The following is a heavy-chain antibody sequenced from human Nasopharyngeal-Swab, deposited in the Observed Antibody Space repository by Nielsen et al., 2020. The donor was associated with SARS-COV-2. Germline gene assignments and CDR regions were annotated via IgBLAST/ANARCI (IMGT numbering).Heavy chain of an antibody. CDR2: IYYSGST. J-gene: IGHJ5*02. V-gene: IGHV4-39*01. CDR3: ASTSYGSAP. Sequence: SETLSLTCTVSGSSISSNSYYWGWIRQPPGKGLEWIGSIYYSGSTYYNPSLKSRVTISVDTSKNQFSLKLSSVTATDTAVYYCASTSYGSAPWGQGTLVTVSS. D-gene: IGHD3-10*01. CDR1: GSSISSNSYY.